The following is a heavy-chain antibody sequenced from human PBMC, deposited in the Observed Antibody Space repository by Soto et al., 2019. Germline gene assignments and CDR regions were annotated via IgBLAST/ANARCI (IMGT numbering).Heavy chain of an antibody. V-gene: IGHV3-73*01. D-gene: IGHD2-2*01. J-gene: IGHJ5*02. CDR1: GYTFSGSA. Sequence: EVQLVESGGGLVQPGGSLKLSCVASGYTFSGSAFHWVRQASGKGLEWVGRIRGKANSYETAYAESVKGRFNISRDDSKNTAFLQMNSLKTEDTAVYYCTSRYCSSASCHTWGQGTRVTVSS. CDR2: IRGKANSYET. CDR3: TSRYCSSASCHT.